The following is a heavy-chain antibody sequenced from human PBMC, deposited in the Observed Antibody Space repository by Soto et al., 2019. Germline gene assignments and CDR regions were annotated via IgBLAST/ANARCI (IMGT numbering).Heavy chain of an antibody. J-gene: IGHJ4*02. Sequence: GALRLSCAASGFTFSSYAMTWGRQAPGKGLEWVSTISGTGGNTYYADSVKGRFTISRDNSKNTVYLQMNSLRAEDTAVYYCVKAVYLLDFDYWGQGTLVTVSS. V-gene: IGHV3-23*01. CDR1: GFTFSSYA. CDR3: VKAVYLLDFDY. CDR2: ISGTGGNT. D-gene: IGHD1-20*01.